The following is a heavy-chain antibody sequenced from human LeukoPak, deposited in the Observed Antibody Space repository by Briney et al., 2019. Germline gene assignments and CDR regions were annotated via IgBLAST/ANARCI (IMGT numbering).Heavy chain of an antibody. J-gene: IGHJ5*02. CDR1: GGTFSSYA. CDR3: ARAGLELREIDP. Sequence: SVKVSCEASGGTFSSYAISWVRQAPGQGLEWMGRIIPIFGTANYAQKFQGRATITTDESTSTAYMELSSLRSEDTAVYYCARAGLELREIDPWGQGTLVTVSS. V-gene: IGHV1-69*05. D-gene: IGHD1-7*01. CDR2: IIPIFGTA.